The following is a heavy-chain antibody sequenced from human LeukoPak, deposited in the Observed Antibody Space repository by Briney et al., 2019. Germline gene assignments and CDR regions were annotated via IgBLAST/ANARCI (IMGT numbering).Heavy chain of an antibody. J-gene: IGHJ5*02. D-gene: IGHD2-21*02. V-gene: IGHV1-46*01. CDR3: ARGTRIVVVTGKSRFDP. CDR2: INPSGGST. Sequence: GASVKVSCKVSGYTFTSYYMHWVRQAPGQGLEWMGIINPSGGSTSYAQKFQGRVTMTRDTSTSTVYMELSSLRSEDTAVYYCARGTRIVVVTGKSRFDPWGQGTLVTVSS. CDR1: GYTFTSYY.